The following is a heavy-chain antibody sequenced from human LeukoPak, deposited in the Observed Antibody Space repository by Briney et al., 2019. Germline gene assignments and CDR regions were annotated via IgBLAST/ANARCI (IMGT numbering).Heavy chain of an antibody. CDR3: ARGCSSTSCWLRMDV. CDR2: IYTSGST. CDR1: GGSITNYY. V-gene: IGHV4-4*07. Sequence: SETLSLTCTVSGGSITNYYWSWIRQPAGKGVEWIGRIYTSGSTSYNPSLKSRVTMSIDTSKNQFSLKLSSLTAADTAVYYCARGCSSTSCWLRMDVWGQGTTVTVSS. D-gene: IGHD2-2*01. J-gene: IGHJ6*02.